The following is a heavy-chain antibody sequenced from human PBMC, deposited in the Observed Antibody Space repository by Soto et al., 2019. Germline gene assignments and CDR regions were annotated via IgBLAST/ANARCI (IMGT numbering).Heavy chain of an antibody. J-gene: IGHJ4*02. D-gene: IGHD3-16*01. V-gene: IGHV1-46*01. Sequence: QVQLVQSGTEVRKPGASVKVSCKTSGYIFTRYYMNWIRQAPGQGLEWMGVINPSYCTPTYTQKFQGRVTMTSDTSTSTVFLELSSLRYEDTAVYYCARVGWGKAEAPADFWGQGTLVSVSA. CDR2: INPSYCTP. CDR3: ARVGWGKAEAPADF. CDR1: GYIFTRYY.